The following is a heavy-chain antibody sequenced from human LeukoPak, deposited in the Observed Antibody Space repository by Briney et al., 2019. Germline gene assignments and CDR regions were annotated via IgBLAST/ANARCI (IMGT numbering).Heavy chain of an antibody. CDR3: ARDVFGSGSFSGFYYGLDV. CDR2: ISGSGGST. Sequence: PGGSLRLSCAASGFTFSSYAMSWVRQAPGKGLEWVSAISGSGGSTYYADSVRGRFTISRDDSETTLYLQMNTLRADDTAVYYCARDVFGSGSFSGFYYGLDVWGQGTTVTVSS. V-gene: IGHV3-23*01. J-gene: IGHJ6*02. D-gene: IGHD3-10*01. CDR1: GFTFSSYA.